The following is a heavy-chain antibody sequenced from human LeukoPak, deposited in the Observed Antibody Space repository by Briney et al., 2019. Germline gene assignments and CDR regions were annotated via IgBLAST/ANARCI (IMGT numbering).Heavy chain of an antibody. CDR1: GGSISSYY. J-gene: IGHJ4*02. D-gene: IGHD1-26*01. CDR3: ARHSRWGGATNFDY. CDR2: IYYGGST. V-gene: IGHV4-59*08. Sequence: SETLSLTCTVSGGSISSYYWSWIRQPPGKGLEWIGYIYYGGSTNYNPSLKSRVTISVDTSKNQFSLKLSSVTAADTAVYYCARHSRWGGATNFDYWGQGTLVTVSS.